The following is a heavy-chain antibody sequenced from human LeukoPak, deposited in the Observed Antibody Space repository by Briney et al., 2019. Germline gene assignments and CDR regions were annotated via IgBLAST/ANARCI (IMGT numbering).Heavy chain of an antibody. CDR1: GFSVSSYG. CDR2: VYRDGDT. J-gene: IGHJ5*02. Sequence: GGSLRLSCVAPGFSVSSYGMSWVRQAPGKAPEWVSVVYRDGDTHYADYARGRFIFSRDNSKNTLYLQMTNLRVEDTAVYHCVRDRAEGRAWVEFDPWGQGTVVTVSS. V-gene: IGHV3-66*02. CDR3: VRDRAEGRAWVEFDP.